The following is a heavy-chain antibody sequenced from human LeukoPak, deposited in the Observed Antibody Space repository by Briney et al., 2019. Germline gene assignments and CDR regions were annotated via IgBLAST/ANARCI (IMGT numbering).Heavy chain of an antibody. D-gene: IGHD2-8*02. CDR3: VRVRTGSISDH. Sequence: SETLSLTCTVSGGSINTSPYYWGCVRQPPEKGLECLGSISYSGTAYYNPSLRSRVTVSRDTSKNQFSLNLNSVTAADTAVYYCVRVRTGSISDHWGQGILVIVSS. V-gene: IGHV4-39*07. CDR2: ISYSGTA. CDR1: GGSINTSPYY. J-gene: IGHJ4*02.